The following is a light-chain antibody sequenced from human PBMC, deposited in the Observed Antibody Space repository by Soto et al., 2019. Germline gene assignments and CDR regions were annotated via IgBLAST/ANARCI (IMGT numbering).Light chain of an antibody. V-gene: IGKV3-20*01. CDR3: QQYNNWPPIT. Sequence: EIVLMQSPGTLSLSPGERATLSCRASQSVSSSYLAWYQQKPGQAPRLLIYGASSRATGIPDRFSGSGSGTEFTLTISSLQSEDFAVYYCQQYNNWPPITFGQGTRLEIK. J-gene: IGKJ5*01. CDR1: QSVSSSY. CDR2: GAS.